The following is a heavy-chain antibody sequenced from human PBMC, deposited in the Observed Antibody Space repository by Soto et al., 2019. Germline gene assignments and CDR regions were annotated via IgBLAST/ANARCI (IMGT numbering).Heavy chain of an antibody. CDR1: GGTFSSYT. J-gene: IGHJ6*02. V-gene: IGHV1-69*02. Sequence: SVKVSCKASGGTFSSYTISWVRQAPGQGLEWMGRIIPILGIANYAQKFQGRVTITADKSTSTAYMELNSLRAEDTAVYYCAKGSKVSVMGYFYYGMDVWGQGTTVTVSS. CDR3: AKGSKVSVMGYFYYGMDV. CDR2: IIPILGIA. D-gene: IGHD1-26*01.